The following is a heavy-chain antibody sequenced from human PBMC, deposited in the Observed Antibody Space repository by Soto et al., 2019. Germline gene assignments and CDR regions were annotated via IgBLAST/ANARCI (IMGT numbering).Heavy chain of an antibody. CDR3: TRGLVVPAAMYPYYYYYMDV. V-gene: IGHV3-49*03. J-gene: IGHJ6*03. D-gene: IGHD2-2*01. CDR1: GFTFVDYA. Sequence: GGSLRLSCTASGFTFVDYAMSWFLQAPGKGLEWVGFIRSKAYGGTTEYAASVKGRFTISRDDSKSIAYLQMNSLKTEDTAVYYCTRGLVVPAAMYPYYYYYMDVWGKGTTVTVSS. CDR2: IRSKAYGGTT.